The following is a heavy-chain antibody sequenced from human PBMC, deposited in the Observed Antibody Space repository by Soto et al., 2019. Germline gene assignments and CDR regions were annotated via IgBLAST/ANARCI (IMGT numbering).Heavy chain of an antibody. J-gene: IGHJ5*02. CDR3: VRDGTKTLRDWFDP. CDR1: CASISGFY. CDR2: IYATGAT. V-gene: IGHV4-4*07. D-gene: IGHD1-1*01. Sequence: SETLSLTCTFSCASISGFYWSWIRKSAGKGLERIGRIYATGATDYNPSLKSRVMMSVDTSKKQFSLKLRSVTAADTAVYYCVRDGTKTLRDWFDPWGQGISVTVSS.